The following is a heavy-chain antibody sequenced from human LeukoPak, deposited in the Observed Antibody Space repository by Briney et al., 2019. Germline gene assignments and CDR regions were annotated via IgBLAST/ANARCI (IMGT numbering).Heavy chain of an antibody. CDR1: GFTFSSYS. CDR3: ARELVLRYFDWLSTEGLDAFDI. CDR2: ISSSSSYI. V-gene: IGHV3-21*01. J-gene: IGHJ3*02. Sequence: PGGSLRLSCTASGFTFSSYSMNWVRQAPGKGLEWVSSISSSSSYIYYADSVKGRFTISRDNAKNSLYLQMNSLRAEDTAVYYCARELVLRYFDWLSTEGLDAFDIWGQGTMVTVSS. D-gene: IGHD3-9*01.